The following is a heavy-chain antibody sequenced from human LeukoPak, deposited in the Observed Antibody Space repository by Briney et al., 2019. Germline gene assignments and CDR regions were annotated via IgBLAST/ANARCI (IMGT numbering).Heavy chain of an antibody. CDR1: GYTFTSYN. CDR3: VRHYYDYVAFDI. Sequence: ASVKVSCKASGYTFTSYNINWFRRAPGRGFEWLGFVSPHNGDTGYTQNFQGRVTMTRDTSINTAYMELSGLRSEDTAVYYCVRHYYDYVAFDIWGQGTMVIVSS. CDR2: VSPHNGDT. V-gene: IGHV1-8*01. J-gene: IGHJ3*02. D-gene: IGHD3-22*01.